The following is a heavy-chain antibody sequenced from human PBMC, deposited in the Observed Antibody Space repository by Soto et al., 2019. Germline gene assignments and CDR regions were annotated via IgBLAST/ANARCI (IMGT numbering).Heavy chain of an antibody. V-gene: IGHV1-69*02. CDR2: IIPILGIA. D-gene: IGHD5-12*01. CDR1: GGTFSSYT. J-gene: IGHJ4*01. CDR3: ARAGGYSGVTELAY. Sequence: QVQLVQSGAEVKKPGSSVKVSCKASGGTFSSYTISWVRQAPGQGLEWMGRIIPILGIANYAQMFQGRVTMTADKSTSTAYRELSSLRSDDTAVYYWARAGGYSGVTELAYWGQGTLVTVSS.